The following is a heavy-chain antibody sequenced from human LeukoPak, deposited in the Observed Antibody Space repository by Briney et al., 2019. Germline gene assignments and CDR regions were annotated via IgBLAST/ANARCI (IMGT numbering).Heavy chain of an antibody. D-gene: IGHD1-26*01. V-gene: IGHV3-23*01. Sequence: GGSMRLACAASGLTFSSYAMSWVRQAPGKGLEWVSSISGSGGSTYYADSVKGRFTISRDNSKNTLYLQMNSLRAEDTAVYYCAKGRYLYPHYWGQGTLVTVSS. J-gene: IGHJ4*02. CDR3: AKGRYLYPHY. CDR2: ISGSGGST. CDR1: GLTFSSYA.